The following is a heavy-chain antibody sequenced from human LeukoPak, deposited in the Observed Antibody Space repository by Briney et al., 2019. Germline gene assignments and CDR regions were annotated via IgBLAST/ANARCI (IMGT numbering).Heavy chain of an antibody. V-gene: IGHV3-21*01. CDR2: ISSSSSYI. D-gene: IGHD6-6*01. J-gene: IGHJ3*02. CDR3: ALRAKTSIAAQEGAFDI. CDR1: GFTFSSYS. Sequence: PGGSLRLSCAASGFTFSSYSMNWVRQAPGKGLEWVSSISSSSSYIYYADSVKGRFTISRDNAKNSLYLQMNSLRAEDTAVYYCALRAKTSIAAQEGAFDIWGQGTMVTVSS.